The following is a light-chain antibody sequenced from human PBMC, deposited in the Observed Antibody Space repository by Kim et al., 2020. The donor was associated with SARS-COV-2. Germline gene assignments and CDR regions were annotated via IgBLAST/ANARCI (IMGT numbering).Light chain of an antibody. J-gene: IGLJ2*01. CDR1: NSNIGNKY. Sequence: GQKGHIHCSGSNSNIGNKYVTWYQQLPGTAPKLLVYTNNKRPSGIPDRLSGSKSGTSAALGITGLQTGDEADFYCGTWDASLGGLVFGGGTQLTVL. CDR2: TNN. CDR3: GTWDASLGGLV. V-gene: IGLV1-51*01.